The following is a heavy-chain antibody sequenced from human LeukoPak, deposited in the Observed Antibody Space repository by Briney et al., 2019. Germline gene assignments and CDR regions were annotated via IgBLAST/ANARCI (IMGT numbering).Heavy chain of an antibody. CDR2: IYYSGST. Sequence: SQTLSLTCTVSGGSISSGDYYWSWIRQPPGKGLEWIGYIYYSGSTYYNPSLKSRVTISVDTSKNQFSLKLSSVTAADTAVYYCARDRGSYTGWFDPWGQEPWSPSPQ. CDR3: ARDRGSYTGWFDP. J-gene: IGHJ5*02. D-gene: IGHD1-26*01. CDR1: GGSISSGDYY. V-gene: IGHV4-30-4*01.